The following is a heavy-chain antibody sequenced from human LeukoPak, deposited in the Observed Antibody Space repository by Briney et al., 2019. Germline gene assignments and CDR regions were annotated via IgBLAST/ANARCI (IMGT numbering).Heavy chain of an antibody. J-gene: IGHJ2*01. CDR2: IKQDGSEK. CDR3: ARGGDVDTAMVPDWYFDL. CDR1: GFTFSSYW. V-gene: IGHV3-7*01. Sequence: GGSLRLSCAASGFTFSSYWMSWVRQAPGKGLEWVANIKQDGSEKYYVDSVKGRFTISRDNAKNSLYLQMNSLRAEDTAVYYCARGGDVDTAMVPDWYFDLWGRGTLVTVSS. D-gene: IGHD5-18*01.